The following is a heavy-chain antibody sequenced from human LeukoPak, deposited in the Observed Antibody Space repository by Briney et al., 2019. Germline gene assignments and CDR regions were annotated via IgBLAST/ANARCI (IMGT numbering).Heavy chain of an antibody. D-gene: IGHD2-2*01. Sequence: PSETLSLTCTVSGGSISSGSYYWSWIRQPAGKGLEWIGRIYTSGSTNYNPSLKSRVTISVDTSKNQFSLKLSSVTAADTAVYYCARYGTAAHLGWFDPWGQGTLVTVSS. J-gene: IGHJ5*02. CDR1: GGSISSGSYY. CDR3: ARYGTAAHLGWFDP. CDR2: IYTSGST. V-gene: IGHV4-61*02.